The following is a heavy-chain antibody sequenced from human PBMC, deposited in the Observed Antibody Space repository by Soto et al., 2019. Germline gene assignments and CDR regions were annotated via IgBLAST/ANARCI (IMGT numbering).Heavy chain of an antibody. D-gene: IGHD6-13*01. Sequence: GGSLRLSCAASGFTFSSYEMNWVRQAPGKGLEWVSYISSSGSTIYYADSVKGRFTISRDNAKNSLYLQMNSLRAEDTAVYYCARGGAAGHYYYYGMDVWGQGTTVTVSS. V-gene: IGHV3-48*03. J-gene: IGHJ6*02. CDR2: ISSSGSTI. CDR3: ARGGAAGHYYYYGMDV. CDR1: GFTFSSYE.